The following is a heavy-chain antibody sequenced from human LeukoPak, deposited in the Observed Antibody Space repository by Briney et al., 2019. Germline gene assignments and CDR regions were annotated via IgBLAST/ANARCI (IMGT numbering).Heavy chain of an antibody. CDR3: AKDSRRNSGSYVFDY. J-gene: IGHJ4*02. D-gene: IGHD1-26*01. CDR2: IRYDGSNK. Sequence: GGSLRLSCAASGFSFGSYGMHWVRQAPGKGLEWVAFIRYDGSNKHYADSVKGRFTISRDNSKNTLYLQMNSLRAEDTTVYYCAKDSRRNSGSYVFDYWGQGTLVTVSS. CDR1: GFSFGSYG. V-gene: IGHV3-30*02.